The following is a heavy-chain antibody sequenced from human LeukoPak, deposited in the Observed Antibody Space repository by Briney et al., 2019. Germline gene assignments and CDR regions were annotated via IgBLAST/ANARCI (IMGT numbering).Heavy chain of an antibody. D-gene: IGHD4-23*01. Sequence: GGSLRLFCAASGFTFDDYATHWVRQAPGKGLEGVSGLRWNSGSIGYADSVKGRCNFSRDNAKNSLYLQMHSLRAEDTVLYYCAKDINYGGNPAAFDCWGQGTLVTVSS. J-gene: IGHJ4*02. CDR1: GFTFDDYA. V-gene: IGHV3-9*01. CDR3: AKDINYGGNPAAFDC. CDR2: LRWNSGSI.